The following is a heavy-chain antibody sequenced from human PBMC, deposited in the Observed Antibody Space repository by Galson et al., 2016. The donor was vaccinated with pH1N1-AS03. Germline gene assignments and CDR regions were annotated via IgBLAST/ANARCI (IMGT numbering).Heavy chain of an antibody. D-gene: IGHD3-22*01. J-gene: IGHJ4*02. V-gene: IGHV4-34*01. CDR2: INHSGST. CDR3: ARVERRRLNGPMTFDD. Sequence: SETLSLTCAVSGVSFSGNYWSWIRQPPGKGLEWIGEINHSGSTNSNPSLQNRVAISVDPSKNQFSLNVTSVNAAATAVYYCARVERRRLNGPMTFDDWGQGTLVTVSS. CDR1: GVSFSGNY.